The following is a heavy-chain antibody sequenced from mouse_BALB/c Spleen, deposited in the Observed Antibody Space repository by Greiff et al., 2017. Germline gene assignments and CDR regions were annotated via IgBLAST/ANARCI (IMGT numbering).Heavy chain of an antibody. CDR3: ARQKYGNYYAMDY. CDR1: GFTFSSYT. V-gene: IGHV5-9-3*01. Sequence: EVQVVESGGGLVQPGGSLKLSCAASGFTFSSYTMSWVRQTPEKRLEWVATISSGGSYTYYPDSVKGRFTISRDNAKNTLYLQMSSLRSEDTAKYYCARQKYGNYYAMDYWGQGTSVTVSS. J-gene: IGHJ4*01. D-gene: IGHD2-10*02. CDR2: ISSGGSYT.